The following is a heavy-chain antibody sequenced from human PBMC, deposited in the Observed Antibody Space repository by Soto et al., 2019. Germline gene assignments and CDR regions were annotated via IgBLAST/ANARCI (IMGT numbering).Heavy chain of an antibody. Sequence: SETLSLTXTVSGGSISSYYWSWIRQPPGKGLEWIGYIYYSGSTNYNPSLKSRVTISVDTSKNQFSLKLSSVTAADTAVYYCAREGLLGMGVYYFDYWGQGTLVTVSS. V-gene: IGHV4-59*01. CDR3: AREGLLGMGVYYFDY. J-gene: IGHJ4*02. CDR2: IYYSGST. CDR1: GGSISSYY. D-gene: IGHD1-26*01.